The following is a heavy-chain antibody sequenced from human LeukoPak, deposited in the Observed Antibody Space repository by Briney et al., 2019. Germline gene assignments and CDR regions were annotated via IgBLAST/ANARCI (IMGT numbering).Heavy chain of an antibody. Sequence: GGSLRLPCAASGFIFDNYVLTWVRQTPEKGLEWVAGISGSGSSTNYADAVKGRFTISRDNSKDTVYLQLSSLRAEDTAVYYCARGDYDKYGMDVWGQGTTVTVSS. CDR2: ISGSGSST. J-gene: IGHJ6*02. CDR1: GFIFDNYV. V-gene: IGHV3-23*01. CDR3: ARGDYDKYGMDV.